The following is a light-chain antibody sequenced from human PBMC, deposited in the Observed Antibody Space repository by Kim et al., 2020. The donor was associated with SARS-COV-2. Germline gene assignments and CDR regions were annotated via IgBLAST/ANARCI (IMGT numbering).Light chain of an antibody. Sequence: RVTVSCSGSSSNIGSNYVYWSQQRPGTAPKLLIYSNNQRPSGVPDRFSGSKSGTSASLAISGLRSEDEADYYCAAWDDSLSGHVVFGGGTKLTVL. V-gene: IGLV1-47*02. CDR3: AAWDDSLSGHVV. J-gene: IGLJ2*01. CDR2: SNN. CDR1: SSNIGSNY.